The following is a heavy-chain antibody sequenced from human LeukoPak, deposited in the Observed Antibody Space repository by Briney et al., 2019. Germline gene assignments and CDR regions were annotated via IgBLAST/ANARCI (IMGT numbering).Heavy chain of an antibody. Sequence: PGXXLRLSCAASGFTFSTYGMHWVRQAPGKGLEWVAFIRYDGSNKYYGDSVKGRFTISRDNSKNTLYLQMNSLRAEDTAVYYCARLATHGDYWGQGTLVTVSS. CDR1: GFTFSTYG. J-gene: IGHJ4*02. D-gene: IGHD5-24*01. CDR3: ARLATHGDY. CDR2: IRYDGSNK. V-gene: IGHV3-30*02.